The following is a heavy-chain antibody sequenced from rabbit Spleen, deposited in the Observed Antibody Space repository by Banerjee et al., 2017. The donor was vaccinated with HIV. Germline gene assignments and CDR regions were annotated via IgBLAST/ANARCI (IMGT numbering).Heavy chain of an antibody. D-gene: IGHD4-2*01. CDR3: ARDVAGREDFDL. CDR2: IDVSSRGNT. J-gene: IGHJ4*01. Sequence: QLLEESGGDLVKPGASLTLTCTASGLDFSSSYWICWVRQAPGKGLEWIACIDVSSRGNTYYASWAKGRFTVSKTSSTTVTLQMTSLTAADTATYFCARDVAGREDFDLWGPGTLVTVS. CDR1: GLDFSSSYW. V-gene: IGHV1S40*01.